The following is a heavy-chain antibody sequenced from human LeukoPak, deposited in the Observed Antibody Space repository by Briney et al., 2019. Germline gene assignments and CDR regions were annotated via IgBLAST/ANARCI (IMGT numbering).Heavy chain of an antibody. CDR3: ARVGAMVTRYYGMDV. Sequence: WASVEVSCKASGYTFTSYAMNWVRQAPGQGLEWMGRINTNTGNPTYAQGFTGRFVFSLDTSVSTAYLQISSLKAEDTAVYYCARVGAMVTRYYGMDVWGQGTTVTVSS. V-gene: IGHV7-4-1*02. CDR1: GYTFTSYA. CDR2: INTNTGNP. J-gene: IGHJ6*02. D-gene: IGHD5-18*01.